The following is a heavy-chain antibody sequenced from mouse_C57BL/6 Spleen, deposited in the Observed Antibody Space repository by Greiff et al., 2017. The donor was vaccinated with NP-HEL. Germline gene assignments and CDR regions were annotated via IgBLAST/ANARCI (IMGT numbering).Heavy chain of an antibody. V-gene: IGHV14-3*01. J-gene: IGHJ4*01. Sequence: VQLQQSVAELVRPGASVKLSCIASGFNIKNTYMHWVKQRPEQGLEWIGRIDPANGNTKYAPKFQGKATITADTSSNTAYLQLSSLTSEDTAIYCCARSCYGSSYDYAMDYWGQGTSVTVSS. CDR2: IDPANGNT. D-gene: IGHD1-1*01. CDR1: GFNIKNTY. CDR3: ARSCYGSSYDYAMDY.